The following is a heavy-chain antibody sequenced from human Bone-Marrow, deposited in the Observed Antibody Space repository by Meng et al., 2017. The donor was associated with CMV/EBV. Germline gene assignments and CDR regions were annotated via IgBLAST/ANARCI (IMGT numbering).Heavy chain of an antibody. Sequence: SQTLSLTCVVYGGSFNGYYWSWIRQSPGKGLEWIGEINHSGSTKYNPSLKSRVTISVDTSKNHFSLNLSSVTAADTAVYYCARVLRSDYYYYFYPVDVWGQGTTVTVSS. CDR1: GGSFNGYY. CDR3: ARVLRSDYYYYFYPVDV. J-gene: IGHJ6*02. CDR2: INHSGST. V-gene: IGHV4-34*01. D-gene: IGHD3-10*01.